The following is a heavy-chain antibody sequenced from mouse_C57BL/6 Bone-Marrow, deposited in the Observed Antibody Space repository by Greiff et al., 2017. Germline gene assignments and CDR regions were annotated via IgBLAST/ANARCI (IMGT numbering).Heavy chain of an antibody. Sequence: VQLQQSDAELVKPGASVKISCKVSGYTFTDHTIHWMKQRPEQGLEWIGYIYPRDGSTKYNEKFKGKATLTADKSSSTAYMQLNSLTSEDSAVYFCAREDYGSRGDWYFDVWGTGTTVTVSS. CDR1: GYTFTDHT. D-gene: IGHD1-1*01. CDR2: IYPRDGST. V-gene: IGHV1-78*01. CDR3: AREDYGSRGDWYFDV. J-gene: IGHJ1*03.